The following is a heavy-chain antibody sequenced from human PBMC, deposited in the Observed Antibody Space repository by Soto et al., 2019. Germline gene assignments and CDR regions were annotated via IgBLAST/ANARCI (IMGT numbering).Heavy chain of an antibody. Sequence: QVQLVQSGAEVKKPGASVKVSCKASGYTFTSYYMHWVRQAPGQGLEWMGIINPSGGSTSYAQKFQCRVTMTRDTSTSTVYMELSSLRSEDTAVYYCARDPDYYDSSGYYGAFDIWGQGTMVTVSS. CDR2: INPSGGST. CDR1: GYTFTSYY. D-gene: IGHD3-22*01. J-gene: IGHJ3*02. V-gene: IGHV1-46*01. CDR3: ARDPDYYDSSGYYGAFDI.